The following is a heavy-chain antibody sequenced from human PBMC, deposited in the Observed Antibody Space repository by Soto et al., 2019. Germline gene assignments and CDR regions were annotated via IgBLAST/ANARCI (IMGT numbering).Heavy chain of an antibody. J-gene: IGHJ4*02. CDR1: GGTFSSYT. CDR3: ARSIWSSSWYVDY. D-gene: IGHD6-13*01. Sequence: QVPLVQSGAEVKKPGSSVKVSCKASGGTFSSYTISWVRQAPGQGLEWMGRIIPILGIANYAQKFQGRVTITADKSTSTAYMELSSLRSEDTAVYYCARSIWSSSWYVDYWGQGTLVTVSS. V-gene: IGHV1-69*02. CDR2: IIPILGIA.